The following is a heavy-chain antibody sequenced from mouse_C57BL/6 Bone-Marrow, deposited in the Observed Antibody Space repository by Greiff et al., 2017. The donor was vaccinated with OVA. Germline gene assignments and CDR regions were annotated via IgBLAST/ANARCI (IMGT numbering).Heavy chain of an antibody. CDR2: IYPGGGYT. V-gene: IGHV1-63*01. CDR1: GYTFTNYW. J-gene: IGHJ4*01. D-gene: IGHD2-1*01. CDR3: ARSGYGNYDWEGAMDY. Sequence: QVQLQQSGAELVRPGTSVKMSCKASGYTFTNYWIGWAKQRPGHGLEWIGDIYPGGGYTNYNEKFKGKATLTADKSSSTACMQFSSLTSEDSAIYYCARSGYGNYDWEGAMDYWGQGTSVTVSS.